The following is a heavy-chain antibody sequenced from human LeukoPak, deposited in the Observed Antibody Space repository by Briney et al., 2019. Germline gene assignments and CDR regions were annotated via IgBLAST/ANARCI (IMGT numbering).Heavy chain of an antibody. V-gene: IGHV4-34*01. J-gene: IGHJ4*02. Sequence: SETLSLTCAVYGGSFSGYYWSWIRQPPGKGLEWIGEINHSGSTNYNPSLKSRVTISVDTSKNQFSLKLSSVTAADTAAYYCARGELPDYWGQGTLVTVSS. CDR1: GGSFSGYY. CDR2: INHSGST. CDR3: ARGELPDY. D-gene: IGHD1-26*01.